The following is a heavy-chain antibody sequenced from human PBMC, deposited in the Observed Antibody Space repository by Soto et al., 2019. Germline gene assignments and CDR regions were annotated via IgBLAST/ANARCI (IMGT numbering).Heavy chain of an antibody. Sequence: LRLSRGAAEFTCKSYDMRWVRQAPGEGLEWVSGISGGGGSTHYADSVKGRFTISRDNSKNTLYLQMNSLRAEDTAVYYCAKDAPRRSDWYHFDYWGQGTLVTVSS. CDR3: AKDAPRRSDWYHFDY. J-gene: IGHJ4*02. CDR2: ISGGGGST. D-gene: IGHD6-19*01. V-gene: IGHV3-23*01. CDR1: EFTCKSYD.